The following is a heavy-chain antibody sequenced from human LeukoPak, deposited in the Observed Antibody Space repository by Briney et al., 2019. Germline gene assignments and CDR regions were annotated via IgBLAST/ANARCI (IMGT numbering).Heavy chain of an antibody. Sequence: SQTLSLTCAVSGGSISSGGYSWSWIRQPPGQGLAWIGYIYHSGSTYYNPSLKSRVTISVDRSKNQFSLKLSSVTAADTAVYYCARASSRGTMVRGVFDYWGQGTLVTVSS. CDR1: GGSISSGGYS. D-gene: IGHD3-10*01. V-gene: IGHV4-30-2*01. J-gene: IGHJ4*02. CDR3: ARASSRGTMVRGVFDY. CDR2: IYHSGST.